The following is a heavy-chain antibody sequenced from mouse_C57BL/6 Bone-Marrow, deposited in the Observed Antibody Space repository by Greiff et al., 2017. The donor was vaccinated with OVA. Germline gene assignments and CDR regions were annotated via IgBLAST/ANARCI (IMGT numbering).Heavy chain of an antibody. D-gene: IGHD2-1*01. V-gene: IGHV1-54*01. Sequence: QVQLKESGAELVRPGTSVKVSCKASGYAFTHYLIEWVKQRPGPGLEWIGVLTPGSGGTNYNETFKGKATLTADKSSSTAYMQLSSLTSEDSAVYFCARWGFGNYCFFAYWGQGTLVTVSA. J-gene: IGHJ3*01. CDR1: GYAFTHYL. CDR2: LTPGSGGT. CDR3: ARWGFGNYCFFAY.